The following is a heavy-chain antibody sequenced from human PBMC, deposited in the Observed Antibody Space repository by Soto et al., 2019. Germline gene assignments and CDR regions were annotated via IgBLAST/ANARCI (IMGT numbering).Heavy chain of an antibody. D-gene: IGHD5-12*01. CDR3: ARWLGYGPHFDY. Sequence: PSENLSLTSTVSGGSMSSGDYFWCWIRQPPGKGLEWIGYIYYSGSTYYNPSLKSRVTISVDTSKNQFSLKLSSVTAADTAVYYCARWLGYGPHFDYWVQGTLVT. CDR2: IYYSGST. V-gene: IGHV4-30-4*01. J-gene: IGHJ4*02. CDR1: GGSMSSGDYF.